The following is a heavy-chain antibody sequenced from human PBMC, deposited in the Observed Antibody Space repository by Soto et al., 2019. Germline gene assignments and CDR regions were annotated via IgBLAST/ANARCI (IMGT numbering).Heavy chain of an antibody. Sequence: GASVKVSCKASGGTFSSYTISWVRQAPGQGLEWMGRIIPILGIANYAQKFQGRVTITADKSTSTAYMELSSLRSEDTAVYYCAKIPGIAAAGPPRWGQGTLVTVSP. V-gene: IGHV1-69*02. CDR2: IIPILGIA. J-gene: IGHJ4*02. CDR3: AKIPGIAAAGPPR. CDR1: GGTFSSYT. D-gene: IGHD6-13*01.